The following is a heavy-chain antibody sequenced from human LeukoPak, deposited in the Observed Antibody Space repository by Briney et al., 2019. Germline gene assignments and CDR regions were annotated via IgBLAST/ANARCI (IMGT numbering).Heavy chain of an antibody. D-gene: IGHD5-12*01. Sequence: PSQTLSLTCTVSGGSISSYYWSWIRQPAGKGLEWIGRIYTSGSTNYNPSLKSRVTMSVDTSRNQFSLKLSSVTAADTAVYYCARDSAGVATKPNWFDPWGQGTLVTVSS. CDR2: IYTSGST. V-gene: IGHV4-4*07. CDR3: ARDSAGVATKPNWFDP. J-gene: IGHJ5*02. CDR1: GGSISSYY.